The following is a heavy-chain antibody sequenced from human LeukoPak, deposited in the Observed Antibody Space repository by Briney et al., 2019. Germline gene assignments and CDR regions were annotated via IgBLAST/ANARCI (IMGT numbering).Heavy chain of an antibody. V-gene: IGHV6-1*01. Sequence: SQTLSLTCAISGDSVSSNSAAWNWIRQSPARGLEWLGRTYYRSKWYNDYAVSVRSRITINPDTSKNQFSLQLSSVTPEDTAVYYYTRDYYDSGNNWFDPWGQGTLVTVSS. CDR2: TYYRSKWYN. J-gene: IGHJ5*01. CDR3: TRDYYDSGNNWFDP. CDR1: GDSVSSNSAA. D-gene: IGHD3-10*01.